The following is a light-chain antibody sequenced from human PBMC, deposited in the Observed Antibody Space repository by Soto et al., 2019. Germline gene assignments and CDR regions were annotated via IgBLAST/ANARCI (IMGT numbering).Light chain of an antibody. V-gene: IGKV1-27*01. J-gene: IGKJ1*01. Sequence: DIQMTQSPSSLSASVGDRVTITCRASQGISNYLAWYQQKPGRVPELLIYAASTLQSGVPSRFSGSGSGTDFTLTISGLQPEDFGTYYCQKYNHAPWTFGQWTKVEI. CDR2: AAS. CDR3: QKYNHAPWT. CDR1: QGISNY.